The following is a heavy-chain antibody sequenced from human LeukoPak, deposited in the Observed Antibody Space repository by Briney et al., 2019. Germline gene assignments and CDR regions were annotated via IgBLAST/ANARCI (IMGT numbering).Heavy chain of an antibody. V-gene: IGHV3-48*01. Sequence: GGSLRLSCAASGFTFSSYSMMWVRQAPGKGLEWVSYISSSGSTIYYADSVTGRFTISRDNAKNSVYLQMNSLRVEDTAVYYCARDSGRYGYYMDVWGKGTTVTVSS. CDR3: ARDSGRYGYYMDV. CDR1: GFTFSSYS. J-gene: IGHJ6*04. D-gene: IGHD1-26*01. CDR2: ISSSGSTI.